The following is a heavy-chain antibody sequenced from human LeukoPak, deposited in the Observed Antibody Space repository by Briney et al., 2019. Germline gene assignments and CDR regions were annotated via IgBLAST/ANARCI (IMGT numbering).Heavy chain of an antibody. CDR1: GGSISSGYYY. Sequence: SETLSLTCTVSGGSISSGYYYWSWIRQPPGKGLEWIGYIYYSGSTYYNPSLKSRVTISVDTSKNQFSLKLSSVTAADTAVYYCVRDSSSTYFAYWGQGTLVTVSS. CDR3: VRDSSSTYFAY. V-gene: IGHV4-30-4*01. D-gene: IGHD2-2*01. J-gene: IGHJ4*02. CDR2: IYYSGST.